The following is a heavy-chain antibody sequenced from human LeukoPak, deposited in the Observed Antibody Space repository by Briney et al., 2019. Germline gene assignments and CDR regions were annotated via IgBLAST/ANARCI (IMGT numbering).Heavy chain of an antibody. V-gene: IGHV3-23*01. J-gene: IGHJ4*02. CDR2: ISGSGGST. Sequence: GGSLRLSCAASGVTFSSYAMSWVRQAPGKGLEWVSAISGSGGSTYYADSVKGRFTISRDNSKNTLYLQMNSLRAEDTAVYYRAKDFMKVVGTGGKFFDYWGQGTLVTVSS. CDR1: GVTFSSYA. CDR3: AKDFMKVVGTGGKFFDY. D-gene: IGHD1/OR15-1a*01.